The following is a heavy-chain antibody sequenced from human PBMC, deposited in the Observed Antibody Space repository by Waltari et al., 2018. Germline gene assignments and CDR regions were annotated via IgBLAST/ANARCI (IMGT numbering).Heavy chain of an antibody. CDR1: GDSISSGSYY. J-gene: IGHJ5*02. Sequence: QLQLQESGPGLVKPSETLSLTCTVSGDSISSGSYYWGWIRQPAGKGLEWIGSVYNSGSTYYHPSLWSLVTISLDTSNNHFPLPLTSVGAAATALYYAAGPYSGHFGSLFDPWGQGTLVTVSS. V-gene: IGHV4-39*07. CDR2: VYNSGST. D-gene: IGHD4-4*01. CDR3: AGPYSGHFGSLFDP.